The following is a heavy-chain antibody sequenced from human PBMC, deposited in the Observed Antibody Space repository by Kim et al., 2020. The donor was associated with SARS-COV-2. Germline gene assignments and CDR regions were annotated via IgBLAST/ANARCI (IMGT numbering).Heavy chain of an antibody. V-gene: IGHV2-70*01. CDR3: ARELYGSGSYYNFDY. Sequence: TSLKTRLTISKDTSKNQVVLTMTNMYPVDTATYYCARELYGSGSYYNFDYWGQGTLVTVSS. J-gene: IGHJ4*02. D-gene: IGHD3-10*01.